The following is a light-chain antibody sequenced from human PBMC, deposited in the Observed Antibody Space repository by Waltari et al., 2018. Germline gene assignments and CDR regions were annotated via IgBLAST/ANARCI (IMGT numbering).Light chain of an antibody. V-gene: IGKV1-5*03. Sequence: DIQMTQSPSTLSASLGDRVTIPCRASQSLNTWLAWSQERPGKVPNLLIYQASTLKSGVPSRFSGSGSGTEFTLTISSLQPDDFATYYCQQHNSYPITFGQGTRLEIK. CDR2: QAS. CDR1: QSLNTW. CDR3: QQHNSYPIT. J-gene: IGKJ5*01.